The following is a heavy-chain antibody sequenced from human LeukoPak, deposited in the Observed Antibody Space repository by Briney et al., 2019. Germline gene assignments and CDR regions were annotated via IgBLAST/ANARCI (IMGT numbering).Heavy chain of an antibody. Sequence: GGSLRLSCAASGFAFSNYAMSWARQAPGKGLEWVSAISGSGGSTYYADSVKGRFTISRDNSKNTLYLQMNSLRAEDTAVYYCTKGTIWLPFDYWGQGTLVTVSS. J-gene: IGHJ4*02. V-gene: IGHV3-23*01. CDR2: ISGSGGST. D-gene: IGHD5-18*01. CDR1: GFAFSNYA. CDR3: TKGTIWLPFDY.